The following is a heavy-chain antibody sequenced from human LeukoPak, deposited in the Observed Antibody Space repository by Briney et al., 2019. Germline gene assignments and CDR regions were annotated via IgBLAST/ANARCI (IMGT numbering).Heavy chain of an antibody. V-gene: IGHV3-23*01. CDR3: AKDLGSNRVVTEHY. Sequence: GGSLRLYCAASGFTCSSYDMRWVRQAPGKGLEWVSAISGSVGSTYYAHSVKGRFTISRDNSKNTLYLQMNSLRAEDTAVYYCAKDLGSNRVVTEHYWGQGTLVTVSS. CDR1: GFTCSSYD. D-gene: IGHD2-21*02. CDR2: ISGSVGST. J-gene: IGHJ4*02.